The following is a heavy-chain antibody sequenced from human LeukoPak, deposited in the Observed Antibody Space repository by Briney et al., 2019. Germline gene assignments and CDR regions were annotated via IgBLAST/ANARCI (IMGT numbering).Heavy chain of an antibody. CDR2: ISRSSTYI. CDR3: ARPRGCGSSRCNNFDY. CDR1: GFTFSSYS. J-gene: IGHJ4*02. V-gene: IGHV3-21*01. Sequence: GGSLRLSCTASGFTFSSYSMNWVRQAPGKGLEWASSISRSSTYIYYADSVKGRFTISRDNAKNSLYLQMNRLRAEDTAVYYCARPRGCGSSRCNNFDYWGQGTLVTVSS. D-gene: IGHD2-2*01.